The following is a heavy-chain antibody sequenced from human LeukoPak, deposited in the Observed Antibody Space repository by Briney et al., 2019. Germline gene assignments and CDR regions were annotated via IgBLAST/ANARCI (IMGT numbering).Heavy chain of an antibody. Sequence: SETLSLTCTVSGGSISSSSYYWGWIRQPPGKGLEWIGSIYYSGSTYYNPSLKSRVTISVDTSKNQFSLKLSSVTAADTAVYYCARVLGIAARPDRFDYWGQGTLVTVSS. J-gene: IGHJ4*02. CDR1: GGSISSSSYY. CDR3: ARVLGIAARPDRFDY. D-gene: IGHD6-6*01. CDR2: IYYSGST. V-gene: IGHV4-39*07.